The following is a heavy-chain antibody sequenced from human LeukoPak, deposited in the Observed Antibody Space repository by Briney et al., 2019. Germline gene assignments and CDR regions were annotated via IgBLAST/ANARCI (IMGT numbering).Heavy chain of an antibody. CDR2: ISAYNGNT. J-gene: IGHJ4*02. CDR3: AGSGLAVAPDY. V-gene: IGHV1-18*01. CDR1: GYTFTNCV. D-gene: IGHD6-19*01. Sequence: ASVKDSCKASGYTFTNCVSSWVRQAPGQGLEWMGWISAYNGNTNYAQKLQGRVTMTTDTSTSTAYMELRSLRSDDTAVYYCAGSGLAVAPDYWGQGTLVTVSS.